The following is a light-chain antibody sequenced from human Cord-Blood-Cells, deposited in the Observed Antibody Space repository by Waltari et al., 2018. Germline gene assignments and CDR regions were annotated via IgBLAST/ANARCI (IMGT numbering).Light chain of an antibody. CDR1: SSNIGSNY. CDR3: AAWDDSLSGVV. CDR2: RNN. Sequence: QSVLTQPPSASGTPGQRVTISCSGSSSNIGSNYVYWYQQLPGTAPKLLIYRNNPRPSGVPGRFSCSKSGTSASLAISGLRSEDEADYYCAAWDDSLSGVVVGGGTKLTVL. V-gene: IGLV1-47*01. J-gene: IGLJ2*01.